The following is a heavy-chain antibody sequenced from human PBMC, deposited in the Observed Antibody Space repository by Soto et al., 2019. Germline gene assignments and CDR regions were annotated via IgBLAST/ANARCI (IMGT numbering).Heavy chain of an antibody. J-gene: IGHJ5*02. CDR1: GGSISSGGYY. V-gene: IGHV4-31*03. D-gene: IGHD3-16*01. CDR3: ARVGGIDWFDP. CDR2: IYYSGST. Sequence: QVQLQESGPGLVKPSQTLSLTCTVSGGSISSGGYYWSWIRQHPGKGLEWIGYIYYSGSTYYNPSLEGRVTLSVDTSKNQFSLKLSSVTAADTAVYYCARVGGIDWFDPWGQGTLVTVSS.